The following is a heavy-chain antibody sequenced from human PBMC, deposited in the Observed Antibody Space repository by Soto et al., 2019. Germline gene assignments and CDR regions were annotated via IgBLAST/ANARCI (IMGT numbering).Heavy chain of an antibody. CDR2: ISYDGSNK. D-gene: IGHD5-12*01. J-gene: IGHJ4*02. Sequence: PGGSLRLSCAASGFTFSSYAMHWVRQAPGKGLEWVAVISYDGSNKYYADSVKGRFTISRDNSKNTLYLQMNSLRAEDTAVYYFARVLEMATISSDYWGQGTLVTVSS. V-gene: IGHV3-30-3*01. CDR1: GFTFSSYA. CDR3: ARVLEMATISSDY.